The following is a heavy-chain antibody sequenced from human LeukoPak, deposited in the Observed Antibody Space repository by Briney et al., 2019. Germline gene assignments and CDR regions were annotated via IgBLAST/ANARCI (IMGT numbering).Heavy chain of an antibody. J-gene: IGHJ1*01. CDR1: GFTFSSYA. CDR3: AQQLGYCSGGTCYFTY. V-gene: IGHV3-23*01. CDR2: ISNSGGDT. Sequence: EGSLRLSCAASGFTFSSYAMSWVRQAPGKGLEWVAAISNSGGDTFYSDSGKGRFTIARDNSKNTLYLQMNSLRVDDTAVYYCAQQLGYCSGGTCYFTYWGQGTLVTVSS. D-gene: IGHD2-15*01.